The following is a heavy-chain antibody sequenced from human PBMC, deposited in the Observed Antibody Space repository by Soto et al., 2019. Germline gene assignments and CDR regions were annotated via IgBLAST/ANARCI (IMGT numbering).Heavy chain of an antibody. D-gene: IGHD3-22*01. J-gene: IGHJ4*02. CDR2: IVVGSGNT. CDR3: AAETYYYDSSGYYYGRTGFDY. CDR1: GFTFTSSD. V-gene: IGHV1-58*01. Sequence: SVKVSCKASGFTFTSSDVQWVRQARGQRLEWIGWIVVGSGNTNYAQKFQERVTITGDMSTSTAYMELSSLRSEDTAVYYCAAETYYYDSSGYYYGRTGFDYWGQGTLVTVSS.